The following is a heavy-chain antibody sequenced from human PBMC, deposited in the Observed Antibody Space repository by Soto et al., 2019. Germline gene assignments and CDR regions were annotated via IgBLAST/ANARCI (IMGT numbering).Heavy chain of an antibody. J-gene: IGHJ3*02. D-gene: IGHD2-8*01. CDR3: ARRLMVYAIPNAFNI. V-gene: IGHV4-4*07. Sequence: SETLSLTCTVSGGSISSYYWSWIRQPAGKGLEWIGRIYTSGSTNYNPSLKSRVTMSVDTSKNQFSLKLSSVTAADTAVYYFARRLMVYAIPNAFNIWPEGTIVTV. CDR1: GGSISSYY. CDR2: IYTSGST.